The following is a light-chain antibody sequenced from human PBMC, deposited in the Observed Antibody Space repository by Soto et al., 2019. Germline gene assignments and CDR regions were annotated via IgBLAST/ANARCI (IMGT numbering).Light chain of an antibody. CDR2: AVS. CDR3: SSYASSGSRL. J-gene: IGLJ3*02. CDR1: SSDVGGYNY. Sequence: QSALTQPASVSGSPGQSITISCTGTSSDVGGYNYVSWYQQHPGKAPKLMIYAVSNRPSGVSSRFSGYKSVNTASLTISGLQAEDEADYYCSSYASSGSRLFGGGTKLTVL. V-gene: IGLV2-14*01.